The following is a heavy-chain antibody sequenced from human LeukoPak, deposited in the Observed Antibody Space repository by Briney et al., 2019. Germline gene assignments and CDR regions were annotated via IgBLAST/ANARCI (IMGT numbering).Heavy chain of an antibody. CDR1: GFTFDDYA. Sequence: QPGGSLRLSCAASGFTFDDYAMHWVRQAPGKGLEWVSGISWNSGSIGYADSVKGRFTISRDNAKNSLYLQMNSLRAEDTALYYCAKDATAMVKDAFDIWGQGTMVTVSS. CDR3: AKDATAMVKDAFDI. CDR2: ISWNSGSI. J-gene: IGHJ3*02. V-gene: IGHV3-9*01. D-gene: IGHD5-18*01.